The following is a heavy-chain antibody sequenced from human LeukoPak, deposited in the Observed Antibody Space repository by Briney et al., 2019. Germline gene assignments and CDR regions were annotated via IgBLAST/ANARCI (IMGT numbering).Heavy chain of an antibody. CDR3: ARLLRLGELSLFDY. V-gene: IGHV4-31*03. D-gene: IGHD3-16*02. CDR1: GGSINSGGYY. J-gene: IGHJ4*02. Sequence: SETLSLTCTVSGGSINSGGYYWSWIRQHPGKGLEWIGYIYYSGSTYYNPSLKSRVTISVDTSKNQFSLKLSSVTAADTAVYYCARLLRLGELSLFDYWGQGTLVTVSS. CDR2: IYYSGST.